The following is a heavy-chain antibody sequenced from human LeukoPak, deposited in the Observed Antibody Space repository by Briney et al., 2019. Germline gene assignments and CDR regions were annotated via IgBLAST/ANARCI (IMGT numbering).Heavy chain of an antibody. D-gene: IGHD2-2*01. V-gene: IGHV1-46*01. CDR2: INPSGGST. CDR3: ARVPRGIVVVPASGAFDI. Sequence: ASVKVSCKASGYTFTSYYMHWVRRAPGQGLEWMGIINPSGGSTSYAQKFQGRVTMTRDTSTSTVYMELSSLRSEDTAVYYCARVPRGIVVVPASGAFDIWGQGTMVTVSS. CDR1: GYTFTSYY. J-gene: IGHJ3*02.